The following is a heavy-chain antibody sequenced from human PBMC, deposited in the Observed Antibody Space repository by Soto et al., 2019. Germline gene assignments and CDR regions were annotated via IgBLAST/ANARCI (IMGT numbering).Heavy chain of an antibody. V-gene: IGHV3-21*01. CDR2: ISSSSSYI. Sequence: VRLVASGGGLVKPGGSLRLSCAASGFTFSSYSMNWVRQAPGKGLEWVSSISSSSSYIYYSDSVKGRFTISRDNAKNSLYLQMNSLRAEDTAVYYCAREGGDGYKLYYFDYWGQGTLVTVSS. CDR1: GFTFSSYS. CDR3: AREGGDGYKLYYFDY. D-gene: IGHD3-16*01. J-gene: IGHJ4*02.